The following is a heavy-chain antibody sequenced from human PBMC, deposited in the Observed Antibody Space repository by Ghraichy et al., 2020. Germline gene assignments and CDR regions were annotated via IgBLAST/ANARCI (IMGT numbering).Heavy chain of an antibody. J-gene: IGHJ4*02. CDR3: ARDSCTSKTCLDD. CDR2: IQDDGSKK. V-gene: IGHV3-33*01. CDR1: GFTFSSYG. D-gene: IGHD2-2*01. Sequence: SCAASGFTFSSYGMHWVRQAPGKGPEWVAAIQDDGSKKDYTDSVKGRFTISRDDSKNTVYLQMSSLRAEDTAVYYCARDSCTSKTCLDDWGQGTLVTVPS.